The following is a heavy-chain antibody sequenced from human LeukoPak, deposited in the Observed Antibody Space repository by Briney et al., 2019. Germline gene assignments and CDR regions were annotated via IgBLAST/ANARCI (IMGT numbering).Heavy chain of an antibody. CDR3: ARYGWPHLYGMDV. Sequence: SVKVSCKASGGTFSSYAISWVRQAPGQGLEWMGGIIPIFGTANYAQKSQGRVTITADESTSTAYMELSSLRSEDTAVYYCARYGWPHLYGMDVWGQGTTVTVSS. D-gene: IGHD6-19*01. CDR1: GGTFSSYA. V-gene: IGHV1-69*13. CDR2: IIPIFGTA. J-gene: IGHJ6*02.